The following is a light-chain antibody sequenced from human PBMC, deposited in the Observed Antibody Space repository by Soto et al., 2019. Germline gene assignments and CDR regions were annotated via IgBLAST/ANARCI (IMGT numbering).Light chain of an antibody. V-gene: IGLV2-23*01. CDR1: TSDVGTYDL. J-gene: IGLJ2*01. CDR2: EAS. CDR3: CSYAGLNLVI. Sequence: QSVLTQPASVSGSPGQSITISCTGTTSDVGTYDLVSWYQQYPGKAPKLIIYEASKRPSGVSNRFSGSKSGNTASLTISDLQVEDEADYYCCSYAGLNLVIFGGGTKLTVL.